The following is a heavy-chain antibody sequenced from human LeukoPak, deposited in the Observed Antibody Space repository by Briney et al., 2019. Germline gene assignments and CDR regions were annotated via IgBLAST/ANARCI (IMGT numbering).Heavy chain of an antibody. D-gene: IGHD3-9*01. CDR1: GGTFSSYA. J-gene: IGHJ4*02. V-gene: IGHV1-69*05. Sequence: SVKVSCKASGGTFSSYAISWVRQAPGQGLEWMGRIIPIFGTANYAQKFQGRVTITTDESTSTAYMELSSLRSEDTAVYYCARGPMTGYYKLLDYWGQGTLATVSS. CDR3: ARGPMTGYYKLLDY. CDR2: IIPIFGTA.